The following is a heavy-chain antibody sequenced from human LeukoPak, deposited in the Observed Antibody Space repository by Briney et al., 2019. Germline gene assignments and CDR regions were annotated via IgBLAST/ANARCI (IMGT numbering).Heavy chain of an antibody. Sequence: PGGSLRLSCEVSGFDFTRYVMTGVRQAPAKGLEWVSSITAGSSYIDYTPSVEGRFTISRDNSKNSLFLHMNSLRAEDTALYYCARVGVSATNTPAFDYWGQATLVTVSS. CDR2: ITAGSSYI. CDR3: ARVGVSATNTPAFDY. J-gene: IGHJ4*02. D-gene: IGHD2-15*01. V-gene: IGHV3-21*01. CDR1: GFDFTRYV.